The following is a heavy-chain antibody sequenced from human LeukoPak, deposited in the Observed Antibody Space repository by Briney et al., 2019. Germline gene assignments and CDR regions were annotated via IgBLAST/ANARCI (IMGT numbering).Heavy chain of an antibody. Sequence: PGGSLRLSCAASGFSFSSYAVSWVRQAPGKGLEWVRFTISRDDSKKTLYLQMNSLRAEDTAVYYCAKVQLVIGVDYWGQGTLVTVSS. V-gene: IGHV3-23*01. D-gene: IGHD6-13*01. J-gene: IGHJ4*02. CDR1: GFSFSSYA. CDR3: AKVQLVIGVDY.